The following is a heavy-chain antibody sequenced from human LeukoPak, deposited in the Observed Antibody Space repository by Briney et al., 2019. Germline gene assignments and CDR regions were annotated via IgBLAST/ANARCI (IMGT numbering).Heavy chain of an antibody. Sequence: GGSLRLSCAASGFTFSSYAMSWVRQAPGKGLERVSAISGSGGSTYYADSVKGRFTISRDNSKNTLYLQMNSLRAEDTAVYYCAKSGGYYYDSSGYYDYWGQGTLVTVSS. J-gene: IGHJ4*02. CDR1: GFTFSSYA. V-gene: IGHV3-23*01. CDR3: AKSGGYYYDSSGYYDY. D-gene: IGHD3-22*01. CDR2: ISGSGGST.